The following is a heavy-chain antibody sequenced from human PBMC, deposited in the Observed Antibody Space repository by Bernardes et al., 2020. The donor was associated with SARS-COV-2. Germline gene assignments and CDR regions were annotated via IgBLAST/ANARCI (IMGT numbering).Heavy chain of an antibody. J-gene: IGHJ4*02. CDR3: ARQLAGGDYFEY. V-gene: IGHV4-4*07. D-gene: IGHD1-1*01. Sequence: SETLSLTRTVSGGSNNYYYWNWIRQPAGKGLEWIGRIYSSGSTYYNPSLKSRLTMSVDTSKNQFSLNLSSVTAADTAVYYCARQLAGGDYFEYWGQGTLVTVSS. CDR2: IYSSGST. CDR1: GGSNNYYY.